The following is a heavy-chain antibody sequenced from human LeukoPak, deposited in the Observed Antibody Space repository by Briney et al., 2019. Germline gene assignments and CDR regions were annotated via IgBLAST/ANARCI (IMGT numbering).Heavy chain of an antibody. J-gene: IGHJ3*02. CDR1: GFTFSSYD. D-gene: IGHD6-25*01. Sequence: GGSLRLSCAASGFTFSSYDMHWVRQATGKGLEWVSAIDTSGDTFYPGSVKGRFTISRENAKNSLYLQMNSLRAGDTAVYYCARVLTVRSGGYDAFDIWGQGTMVTVSS. CDR3: ARVLTVRSGGYDAFDI. CDR2: IDTSGDT. V-gene: IGHV3-13*01.